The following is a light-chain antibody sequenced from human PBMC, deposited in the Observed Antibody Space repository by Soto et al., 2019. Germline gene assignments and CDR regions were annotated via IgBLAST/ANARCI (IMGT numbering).Light chain of an antibody. V-gene: IGLV2-14*01. CDR1: SIDVGAYNY. Sequence: QSVLTQPASVSGSPGQSITISCTGTSIDVGAYNYVSWYQHHPGKAPKLMIFEVSNRPSGVSNRFSGSKSGNTASLTISGLQAEDEAHYYCASYTSSSTVVFGGGTKVTVL. CDR3: ASYTSSSTVV. CDR2: EVS. J-gene: IGLJ2*01.